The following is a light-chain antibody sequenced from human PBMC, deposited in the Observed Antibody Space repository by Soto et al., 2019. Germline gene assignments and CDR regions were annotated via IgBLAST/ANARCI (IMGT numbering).Light chain of an antibody. J-gene: IGKJ1*01. V-gene: IGKV1-39*01. Sequence: EIQMTQSPSSLSASVVDRFTITFLASQSISSYLNWYQQKPWKAPKLLIYAASSLRSGVPSRFSGSGSGTDFTLTISSLQPEDFATYYCQQSYSTLRTFGQGTKVDIK. CDR2: AAS. CDR1: QSISSY. CDR3: QQSYSTLRT.